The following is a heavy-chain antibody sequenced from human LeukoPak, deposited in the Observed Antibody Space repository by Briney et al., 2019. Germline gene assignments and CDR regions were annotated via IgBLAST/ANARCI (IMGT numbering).Heavy chain of an antibody. CDR2: INPNSGGT. D-gene: IGHD6-13*01. V-gene: IGHV1-2*02. J-gene: IGHJ4*02. CDR1: GYTFTGYY. CDR3: ASGSSSSSWYGGFYYSDY. Sequence: ASVKVSCKASGYTFTGYYMHWARQAPGQGLEWMGWINPNSGGTNYAQKFQDRVTMTRDTSITTAYMELRRLRSDDTAVYYCASGSSSSSWYGGFYYSDYWGQGTLVTVSS.